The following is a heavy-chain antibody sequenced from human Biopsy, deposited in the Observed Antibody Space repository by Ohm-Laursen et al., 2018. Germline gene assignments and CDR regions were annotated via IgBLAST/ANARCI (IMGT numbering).Heavy chain of an antibody. J-gene: IGHJ6*02. CDR2: ISETSSHI. D-gene: IGHD3-3*01. CDR1: GFSVSSYD. Sequence: SLRLSCAASGFSVSSYDMNWVRQAPGKGLEWISYISETSSHIYDADSVRGRFTVARDIAKNSLYLQLNSLRVEDTAVYYCAGEWLLNQQDYYGMDVWGQGTTVTVSS. CDR3: AGEWLLNQQDYYGMDV. V-gene: IGHV3-21*01.